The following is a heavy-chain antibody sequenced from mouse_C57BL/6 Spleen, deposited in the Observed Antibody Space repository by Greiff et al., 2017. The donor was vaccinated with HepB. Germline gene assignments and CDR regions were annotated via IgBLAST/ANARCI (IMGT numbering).Heavy chain of an antibody. Sequence: EVKLMESGGGLVKPGGSLKLSCAASGFTFSSYAMSWVRQTPEKRLEWVATISDGGSYTYYPDNVKGRFTISRDNAKNNLYLQMSHLKSEDTAMYYCARDRGGYYPYYCDYWGKGTTLTVSS. CDR2: ISDGGSYT. V-gene: IGHV5-4*01. J-gene: IGHJ2*01. D-gene: IGHD2-3*01. CDR3: ARDRGGYYPYYCDY. CDR1: GFTFSSYA.